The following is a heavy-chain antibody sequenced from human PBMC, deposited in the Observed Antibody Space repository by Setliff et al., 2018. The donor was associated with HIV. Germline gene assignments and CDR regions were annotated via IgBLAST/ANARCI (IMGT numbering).Heavy chain of an antibody. CDR1: GFTFGVYA. CDR3: LLYCSGTSCHLPDV. CDR2: IRTKAIGGTT. J-gene: IGHJ6*02. V-gene: IGHV3-49*04. Sequence: QPGGSLRLSCTASGFTFGVYAMSWVRQAPGKGLEWVAFIRTKAIGGTTEHAASVRGRFTISRDDSKSLAYLQMNSLKTEDTAVYYCLLYCSGTSCHLPDVWGQGTTVTVSS. D-gene: IGHD2-2*01.